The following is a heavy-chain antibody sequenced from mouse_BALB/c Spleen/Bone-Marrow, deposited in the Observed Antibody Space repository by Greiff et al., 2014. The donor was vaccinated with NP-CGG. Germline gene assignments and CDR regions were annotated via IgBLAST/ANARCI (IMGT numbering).Heavy chain of an antibody. CDR1: GFTFRSFG. CDR3: VRGGYYVPSYFDS. V-gene: IGHV5-17*02. Sequence: EVMLVESGGGLVQPGGSRKLSCAASGFTFRSFGMHWARQAPEKGLEWVAYISGGTSTIYYADTVKGRFTISRDNPNNTLFLQMTSLRSEDTAMYHCVRGGYYVPSYFDSWGQGTTLTVSS. D-gene: IGHD2-3*01. J-gene: IGHJ2*01. CDR2: ISGGTSTI.